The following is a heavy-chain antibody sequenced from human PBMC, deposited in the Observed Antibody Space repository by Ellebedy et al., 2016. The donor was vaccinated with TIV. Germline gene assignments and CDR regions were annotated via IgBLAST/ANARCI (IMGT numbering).Heavy chain of an antibody. Sequence: SETLSLTXAVYGGSFSGYYWSWIRQPPGKGLEWIGEINHSGSTNYNPSLKSRVTISVDTSKNQFSLKLSSVTAADTAVYYCARALWYGGMDVWGQGTTVTVSS. CDR3: ARALWYGGMDV. CDR2: INHSGST. J-gene: IGHJ6*02. CDR1: GGSFSGYY. V-gene: IGHV4-34*01. D-gene: IGHD2-21*01.